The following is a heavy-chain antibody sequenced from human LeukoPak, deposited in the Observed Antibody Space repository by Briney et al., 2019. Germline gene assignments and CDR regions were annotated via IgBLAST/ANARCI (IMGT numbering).Heavy chain of an antibody. V-gene: IGHV4-34*01. J-gene: IGHJ4*02. CDR3: ASGGYYED. CDR2: INHSGST. CDR1: GGSFSGYY. Sequence: SETLSLTCAVYGGSFSGYYWSWIRKPPGKGLEWIGEINHSGSTNYNPSLKSRVTISVDTSKNQFSLKLSSVTAADTAVYYCASGGYYEDWGQGTLVTVSS.